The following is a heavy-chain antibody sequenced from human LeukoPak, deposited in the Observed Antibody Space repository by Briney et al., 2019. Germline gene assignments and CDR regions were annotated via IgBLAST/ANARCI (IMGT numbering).Heavy chain of an antibody. J-gene: IGHJ5*02. CDR3: ARGQVPAARGYNWFDP. CDR2: INARGDT. V-gene: IGHV4-34*01. D-gene: IGHD2-2*01. Sequence: SETLSLTCAVYGWSFNDYYWDWIRQPPGKGLEWIGEINARGDTNYNPSLKSRVTISVNTSKKQFSLRLTSMIAADTALYYCARGQVPAARGYNWFDPWGQGTLVTVPS. CDR1: GWSFNDYY.